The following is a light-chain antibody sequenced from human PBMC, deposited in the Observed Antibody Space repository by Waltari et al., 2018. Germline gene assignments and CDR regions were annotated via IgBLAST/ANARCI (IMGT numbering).Light chain of an antibody. CDR2: DVF. Sequence: QSALTQPASVSASAGQSITISCTGTSSDIGAYNYVSCYQHFPGKAPKLIIFDVFNPPSWVARAFSDSKSGNTASLTVSGLLAEDEADYYCSSYTTSKTWVFGGGTKVTVL. CDR3: SSYTTSKTWV. CDR1: SSDIGAYNY. V-gene: IGLV2-14*03. J-gene: IGLJ3*02.